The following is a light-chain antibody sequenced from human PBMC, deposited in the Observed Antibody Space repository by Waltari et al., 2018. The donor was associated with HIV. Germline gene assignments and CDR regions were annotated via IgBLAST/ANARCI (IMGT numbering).Light chain of an antibody. CDR2: WAS. J-gene: IGKJ1*01. CDR1: QSVLYNSNKKNL. V-gene: IGKV4-1*01. Sequence: DIVMTQSPDSLAVSLGERATINCKPSQSVLYNSNKKNLLAWYQQKPGQPPKLLIYWASTRESGVPDRFSGSGSGTDFTLTISSLQAEDVAVYYCQQYYSTLWTFGQGTKVEIK. CDR3: QQYYSTLWT.